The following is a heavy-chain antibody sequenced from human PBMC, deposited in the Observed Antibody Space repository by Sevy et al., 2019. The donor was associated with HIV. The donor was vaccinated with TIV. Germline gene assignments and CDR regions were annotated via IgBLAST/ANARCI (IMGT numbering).Heavy chain of an antibody. CDR1: GYTFTSYG. J-gene: IGHJ4*02. CDR2: ISAHNGNT. Sequence: ASVKVSCKASGYTFTSYGITWVRQAPGQGLEWMGWISAHNGNTHYAQTLQGRVTMATDTSASTVYMELRSLRSDDTAVYYCARDLAIAVAAPDYWGQGTLVTVSS. CDR3: ARDLAIAVAAPDY. D-gene: IGHD6-19*01. V-gene: IGHV1-18*04.